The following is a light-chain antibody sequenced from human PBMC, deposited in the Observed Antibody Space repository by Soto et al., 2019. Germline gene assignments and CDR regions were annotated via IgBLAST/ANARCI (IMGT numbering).Light chain of an antibody. CDR3: QQYNNWPFS. CDR1: QSVDIN. CDR2: GAS. J-gene: IGKJ5*01. V-gene: IGKV3-15*01. Sequence: EIVMTQSPATLSVSPGDRVTLSCRASQSVDINLAWYQQRSGQAPRLLIYGASTRATGVPARFSGSGSGTEFTLTISGLQSEDFALYFCQQYNNWPFSFGQGTRLEI.